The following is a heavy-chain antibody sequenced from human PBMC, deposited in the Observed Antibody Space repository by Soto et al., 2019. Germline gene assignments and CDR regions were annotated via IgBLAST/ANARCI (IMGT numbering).Heavy chain of an antibody. D-gene: IGHD2-15*01. CDR3: ARENRSGPKYYGMDV. J-gene: IGHJ6*02. V-gene: IGHV3-72*01. Sequence: GGSLRLSCAASGFTFSDHYIDWVRQAPGKGLEWVGRTKNKANSYTTEYAASVKGRFTISRDDSKNSLYLQMNSLKIEDTAVYYCARENRSGPKYYGMDVWGQGTTVTVSS. CDR1: GFTFSDHY. CDR2: TKNKANSYTT.